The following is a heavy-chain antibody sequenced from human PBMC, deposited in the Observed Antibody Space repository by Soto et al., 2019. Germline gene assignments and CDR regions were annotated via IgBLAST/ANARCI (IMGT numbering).Heavy chain of an antibody. V-gene: IGHV1-69*12. J-gene: IGHJ4*02. CDR2: IISIFGTP. Sequence: QVQLVQSGAELKKPGSSVKVSCRASGATFSISVFNWVRQAPGQGLEWMGGIISIFGTPNYSQKFQGRVTIPADESTSTGYMERNNLGSDDTAIYDCARDLGGGYEPGDYWGQGTQVTVSS. D-gene: IGHD5-12*01. CDR1: GATFSISV. CDR3: ARDLGGGYEPGDY.